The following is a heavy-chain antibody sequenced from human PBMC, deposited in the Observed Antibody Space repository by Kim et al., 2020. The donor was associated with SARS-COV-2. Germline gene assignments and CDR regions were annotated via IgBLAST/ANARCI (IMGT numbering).Heavy chain of an antibody. D-gene: IGHD6-6*01. V-gene: IGHV4-34*01. CDR1: GGSFSGYY. J-gene: IGHJ4*02. CDR2: INHSGST. Sequence: SETLSLTCAVYGGSFSGYYWSWIRQPPGKGLEWIGEINHSGSTNYNPSLKSRVTISVDTSKNQFSLKLSSVTAADTAVYYCARAPGYSSWPVGLTGWGQGTLVTVSS. CDR3: ARAPGYSSWPVGLTG.